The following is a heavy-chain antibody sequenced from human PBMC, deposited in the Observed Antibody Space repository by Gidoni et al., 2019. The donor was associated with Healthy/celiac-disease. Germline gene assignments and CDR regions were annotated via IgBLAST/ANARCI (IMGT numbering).Heavy chain of an antibody. Sequence: EVQLVESGGGLVKPGGSLRLSCAASGFTFSSYSMNWVRQAPGKGLEWVSSISSSSSYIYYAASVKGRFTISRDNAKNSLYLQMNSLRAEDTAVYYCASPEAAAGPLPYSWGQGTLVTVSS. D-gene: IGHD6-13*01. V-gene: IGHV3-21*01. CDR3: ASPEAAAGPLPYS. CDR1: GFTFSSYS. J-gene: IGHJ4*02. CDR2: ISSSSSYI.